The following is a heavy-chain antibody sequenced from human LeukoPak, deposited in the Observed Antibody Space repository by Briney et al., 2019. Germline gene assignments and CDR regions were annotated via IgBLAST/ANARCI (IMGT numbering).Heavy chain of an antibody. CDR1: GGSFSGYY. Sequence: SETLSLTCAVYGGSFSGYYWSWIRQPPGKGLEWIGEINHSGSTNCNPSLKSRVTISVDASKNQFSLKLSSVTAADTAVYYCARGGNIGYCSSTSCHTDYFDYWGQGTLVTVSS. D-gene: IGHD2-2*01. CDR2: INHSGST. V-gene: IGHV4-34*01. J-gene: IGHJ4*02. CDR3: ARGGNIGYCSSTSCHTDYFDY.